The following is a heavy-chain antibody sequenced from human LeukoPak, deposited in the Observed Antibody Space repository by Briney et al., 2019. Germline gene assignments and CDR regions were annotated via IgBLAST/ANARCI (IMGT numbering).Heavy chain of an antibody. Sequence: QPGGSLRLSCATSGFTFNIYAMNWVRQAPGKGLEWVSIISGNGINTYYADSVKGRFTIPRDDSKNTLYLQMNSLRVDDTAIYYCARGVSDWGQGTLVTVAS. J-gene: IGHJ4*02. D-gene: IGHD3-16*01. V-gene: IGHV3-23*01. CDR3: ARGVSD. CDR1: GFTFNIYA. CDR2: ISGNGINT.